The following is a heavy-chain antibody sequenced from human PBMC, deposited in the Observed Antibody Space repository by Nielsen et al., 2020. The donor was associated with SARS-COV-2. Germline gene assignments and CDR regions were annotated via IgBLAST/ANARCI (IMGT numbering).Heavy chain of an antibody. CDR3: AKDLDFWSGYYTY. Sequence: GESLKISCAASRFTFSSYGMHWVRQAPGKGLEWVAVISYDRSNKYYADSVKGRFTISRDNSKNTLYLQMSTLRDEDTAVYYCAKDLDFWSGYYTYWGQGTLVTVSS. V-gene: IGHV3-30*18. D-gene: IGHD3-3*01. J-gene: IGHJ4*02. CDR1: RFTFSSYG. CDR2: ISYDRSNK.